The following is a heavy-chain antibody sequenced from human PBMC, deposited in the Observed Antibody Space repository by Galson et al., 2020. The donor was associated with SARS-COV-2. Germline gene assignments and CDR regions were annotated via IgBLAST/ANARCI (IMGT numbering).Heavy chain of an antibody. CDR1: GFTFSSYA. J-gene: IGHJ4*02. CDR2: ISGSGGST. D-gene: IGHD3-10*01. V-gene: IGHV3-23*01. Sequence: GGSLRLSCAASGFTFSSYAMSWVRQAPGKGLEWVSAISGSGGSTYYADSVKGRFTISRDNSKNTLYLQMNSLRAEDTAVYYCAKSRVLWFGELMLFWGQGTLVTVSS. CDR3: AKSRVLWFGELMLF.